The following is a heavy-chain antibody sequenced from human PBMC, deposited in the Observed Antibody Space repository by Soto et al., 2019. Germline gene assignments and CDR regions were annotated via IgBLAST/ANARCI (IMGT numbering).Heavy chain of an antibody. D-gene: IGHD2-2*01. CDR2: IYSGGST. CDR1: GFTVSSNY. V-gene: IGHV3-66*01. CDR3: ARDRYCSSTSCRINWFDP. J-gene: IGHJ5*02. Sequence: EVQLVESGGGLVQPGGSLRLSCAASGFTVSSNYMSWVRQAPGKGLEWVSVIYSGGSTYYADSVKGRFTISRDNSKNTLYLQMNSLSAEDTAVYYCARDRYCSSTSCRINWFDPWGQGTLVTVSS.